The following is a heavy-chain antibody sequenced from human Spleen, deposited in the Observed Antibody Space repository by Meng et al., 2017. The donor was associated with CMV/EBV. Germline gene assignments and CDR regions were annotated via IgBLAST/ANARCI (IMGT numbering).Heavy chain of an antibody. Sequence: QVQLQQWGAGLLKPSETLSRTCTVSGGSISSYYWSWIRQPAGKGLEWIGRIYTSGSTNYNPSLKSRVTMSVDTSKNQFSLKLSSVTAADTAVYYCASSPMVRGVTPPPPDYWGQGTLVTVSS. D-gene: IGHD3-10*01. J-gene: IGHJ4*02. CDR3: ASSPMVRGVTPPPPDY. V-gene: IGHV4-59*10. CDR2: IYTSGST. CDR1: GGSISSYY.